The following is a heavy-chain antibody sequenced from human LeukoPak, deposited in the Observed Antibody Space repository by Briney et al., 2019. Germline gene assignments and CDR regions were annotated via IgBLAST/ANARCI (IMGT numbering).Heavy chain of an antibody. Sequence: GGSLRLSCAASGFTFDDYAMHWVRQAPGKGLEWVSGISWNSGSIGYADSVKGRFTISRDNAKNSLYLQMNSLRAEDTALYYCAKARVPRYSYANDAFDIWGQGTMVTVSS. J-gene: IGHJ3*02. CDR3: AKARVPRYSYANDAFDI. D-gene: IGHD5-18*01. CDR1: GFTFDDYA. V-gene: IGHV3-9*01. CDR2: ISWNSGSI.